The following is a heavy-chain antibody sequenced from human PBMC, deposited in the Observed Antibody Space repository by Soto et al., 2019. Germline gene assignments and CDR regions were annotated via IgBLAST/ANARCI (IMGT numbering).Heavy chain of an antibody. D-gene: IGHD3-22*01. CDR3: ASDYHGSSGYRHPNAFDI. J-gene: IGHJ3*02. Sequence: EVQLVESGGGLIQPGGSLRLSCAASGFTVSSNYMSWVRQAPGKGLEWVSVIYSGGSTYYADSVKGRFTISRDNSKNTLYLQMNSLRAEDKAVYYCASDYHGSSGYRHPNAFDIWGQGTMVTVTS. CDR1: GFTVSSNY. CDR2: IYSGGST. V-gene: IGHV3-53*01.